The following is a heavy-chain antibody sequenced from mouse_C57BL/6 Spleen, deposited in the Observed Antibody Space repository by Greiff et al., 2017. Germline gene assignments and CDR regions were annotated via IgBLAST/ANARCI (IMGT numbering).Heavy chain of an antibody. Sequence: QVQLQQSGAELVMPGASVKLSCKASGYTFTSYWMHWVKQRPGQGLEWIGEIDPSDSYTNYNQKFKGKSTLTVDKSSSTAYMQLSSLTSEDSAVYYCARFPSIVWGTGTTVTVSS. CDR3: ARFPSIV. CDR1: GYTFTSYW. CDR2: IDPSDSYT. V-gene: IGHV1-69*01. J-gene: IGHJ1*03.